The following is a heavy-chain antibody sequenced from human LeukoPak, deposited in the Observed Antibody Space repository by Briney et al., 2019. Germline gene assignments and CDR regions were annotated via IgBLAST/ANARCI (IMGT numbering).Heavy chain of an antibody. D-gene: IGHD3-10*01. CDR2: ISSSSSYI. V-gene: IGHV3-21*01. CDR1: GFTFSSYS. J-gene: IGHJ4*02. CDR3: ARGRFGELPSKGY. Sequence: GGFLRLSCAASGFTFSSYSMNWVRQAPGKGLEWVSSISSSSSYIYYADSAKGRFTISRDNAKNSLYLQMNSLRAEDTAVYYCARGRFGELPSKGYWGQGTLVTVSS.